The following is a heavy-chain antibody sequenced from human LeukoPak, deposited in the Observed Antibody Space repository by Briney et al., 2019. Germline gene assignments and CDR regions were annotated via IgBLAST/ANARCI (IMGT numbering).Heavy chain of an antibody. J-gene: IGHJ5*02. CDR3: ARETDCSGGSCYSGWFDP. CDR2: IYYSGST. D-gene: IGHD2-15*01. V-gene: IGHV4-59*01. Sequence: SETLSLTCTVSGGSISSYYWSWIRQPPGKGLEWIGDIYYSGSTNYNPSLNSRLTISVDTSKYQFSLQLSAVTAADTAVYYCARETDCSGGSCYSGWFDPWGQGTLVTVSS. CDR1: GGSISSYY.